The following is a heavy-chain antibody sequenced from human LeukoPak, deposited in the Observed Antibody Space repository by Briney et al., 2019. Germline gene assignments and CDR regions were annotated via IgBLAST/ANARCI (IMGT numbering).Heavy chain of an antibody. D-gene: IGHD3-3*01. J-gene: IGHJ3*02. V-gene: IGHV1-2*02. Sequence: ASVKVSCKASGYTFTGYAMRWVRQAPGQGLEWMGGINPNSGATNYAQKFQGRVTMTRDTSISTAYMELSRLRSEATAVYYCARDWGDYDFSSGYYPQQDAFDIWGQGTMVTVSS. CDR1: GYTFTGYA. CDR3: ARDWGDYDFSSGYYPQQDAFDI. CDR2: INPNSGAT.